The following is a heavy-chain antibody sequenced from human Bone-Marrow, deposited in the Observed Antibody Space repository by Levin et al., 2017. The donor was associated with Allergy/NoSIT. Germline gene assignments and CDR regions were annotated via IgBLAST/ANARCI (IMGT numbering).Heavy chain of an antibody. J-gene: IGHJ3*02. V-gene: IGHV3-21*01. Sequence: GESLKISCAASGFTFSTYSLNWVRQAPGKGLEWVSSISTSSSYIYYAESVQGRFTISRDNAKNSLYLQMNSLRAEDTAVYYCARRDIVVVVAATAYAFDIWGQGTMVTVSS. CDR1: GFTFSTYS. CDR2: ISTSSSYI. D-gene: IGHD2-15*01. CDR3: ARRDIVVVVAATAYAFDI.